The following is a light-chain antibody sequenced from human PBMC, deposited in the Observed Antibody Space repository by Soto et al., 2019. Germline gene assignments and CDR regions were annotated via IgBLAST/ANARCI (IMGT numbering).Light chain of an antibody. Sequence: EIVLTQSPVTLSLSPGDRASLSCRASQSITTYLAWYQHKPGQSPRLLIYDASTRATGTPARFSGSGSGRDFTLTIRRLEPEDFGVYYCQHRRNWPLTFGGGTKVQIK. CDR1: QSITTY. CDR2: DAS. J-gene: IGKJ4*01. V-gene: IGKV3-11*02. CDR3: QHRRNWPLT.